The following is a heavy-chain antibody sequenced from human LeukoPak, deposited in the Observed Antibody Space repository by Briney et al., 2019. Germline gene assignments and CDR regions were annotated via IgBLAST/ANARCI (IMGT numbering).Heavy chain of an antibody. Sequence: GRSLRLSCAASGFTFSSYAMHWVRQAPGKGLEWVAVISYDGSNKYYADSVKGRFTISRDNSKNTLYLQMNSLRAEDTAVYYCAIGHWFGPRGQGTLVTVSS. V-gene: IGHV3-30-3*01. CDR1: GFTFSSYA. CDR3: AIGHWFGP. CDR2: ISYDGSNK. J-gene: IGHJ5*02.